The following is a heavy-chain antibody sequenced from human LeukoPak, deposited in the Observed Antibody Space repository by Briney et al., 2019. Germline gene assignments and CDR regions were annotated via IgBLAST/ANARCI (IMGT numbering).Heavy chain of an antibody. CDR1: GGTFSSYA. CDR2: IIPIFGTA. J-gene: IGHJ4*02. CDR3: ARDHLAYYDSSGYCPFDY. D-gene: IGHD3-22*01. V-gene: IGHV1-69*13. Sequence: SVKVSCKASGGTFSSYAISWVRQAPGQGLEWMGGIIPIFGTANYAQKFQGRVTITADESTSTAYMELSSLRSEDTAVYYCARDHLAYYDSSGYCPFDYWGQGILVTVSS.